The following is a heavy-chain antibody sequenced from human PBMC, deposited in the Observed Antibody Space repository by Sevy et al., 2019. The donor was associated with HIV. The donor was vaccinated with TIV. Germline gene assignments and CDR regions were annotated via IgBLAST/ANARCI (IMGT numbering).Heavy chain of an antibody. D-gene: IGHD3-3*02. Sequence: GSLRLSCAAYEFTFSSHAVSWVRQAPGKGLEWVSAISGNGENTYYADSVRGRFTISRDNFKNTLYLQMNSLRAEDTALYYCARDGRGISAFDIWGQGTMVTVSS. J-gene: IGHJ3*02. V-gene: IGHV3-23*01. CDR1: EFTFSSHA. CDR2: ISGNGENT. CDR3: ARDGRGISAFDI.